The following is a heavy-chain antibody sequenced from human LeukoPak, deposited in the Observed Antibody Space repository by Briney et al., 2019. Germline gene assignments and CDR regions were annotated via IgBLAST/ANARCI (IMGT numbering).Heavy chain of an antibody. CDR2: IRYDGSNK. J-gene: IGHJ4*02. V-gene: IGHV3-30*02. Sequence: PGGSLRLSCAASGFTFSSYGMHWVRQAPGKGLEWVAFIRYDGSNKYYADSVKGRFTISRDNSKNTLYLQMNSLRAEDTAVYYCARDIYKGLRLLWFGELGYWGQGTLVTVSS. CDR3: ARDIYKGLRLLWFGELGY. D-gene: IGHD3-10*01. CDR1: GFTFSSYG.